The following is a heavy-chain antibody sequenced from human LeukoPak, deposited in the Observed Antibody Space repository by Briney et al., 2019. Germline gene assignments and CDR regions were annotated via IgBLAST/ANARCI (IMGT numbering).Heavy chain of an antibody. J-gene: IGHJ4*02. Sequence: GGSLRLSCAASGFTFSSFAMTWVRQAPAKGLEWVSSIPPSGSSTYYADSVKGRFTISRDNSKNTLSLQMNSLGAEDTAIYFCARVNCSSSSCSYYFDSWGQGTLVTVSS. CDR3: ARVNCSSSSCSYYFDS. V-gene: IGHV3-23*01. D-gene: IGHD2-2*01. CDR1: GFTFSSFA. CDR2: IPPSGSST.